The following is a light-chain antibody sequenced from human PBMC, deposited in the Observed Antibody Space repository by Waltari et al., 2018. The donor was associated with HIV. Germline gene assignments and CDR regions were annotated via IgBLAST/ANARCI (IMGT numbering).Light chain of an antibody. Sequence: QSALTQPASVSGSPGQSITISCTGSSSDVGSYNLASWYQQHPGKAPKLMIYEVINRPSGVSNRFSGSKSGNTASLTISGLQAEDEADYYCCSYAGSSNWVFGGGTKLTVL. CDR2: EVI. J-gene: IGLJ3*02. CDR3: CSYAGSSNWV. CDR1: SSDVGSYNL. V-gene: IGLV2-23*02.